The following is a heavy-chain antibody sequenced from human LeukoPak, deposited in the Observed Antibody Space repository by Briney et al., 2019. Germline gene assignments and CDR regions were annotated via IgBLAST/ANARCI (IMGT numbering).Heavy chain of an antibody. D-gene: IGHD3-3*01. V-gene: IGHV1-2*04. Sequence: ASVKVSCKASGYTFTSYYMHWVRQAPGQGLEWMGWINPNSGGTNYAQKFQGWVTMTRDTSISTAYMELSRLRSDDTAVYYCARGTRITIFGVVIGSGPIDAFDIWSQGTMVTVSS. J-gene: IGHJ3*02. CDR2: INPNSGGT. CDR3: ARGTRITIFGVVIGSGPIDAFDI. CDR1: GYTFTSYY.